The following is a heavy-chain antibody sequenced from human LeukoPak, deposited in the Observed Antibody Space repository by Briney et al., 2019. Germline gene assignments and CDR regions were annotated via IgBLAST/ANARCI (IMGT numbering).Heavy chain of an antibody. V-gene: IGHV1-46*01. Sequence: ASVKVSCKASGYTFTSYYMHWVRQAPGQGLEWMGIINPSGGSTSYAQKFQGRVTMTRDTSTSTVYMELSSLRSGDTAVYYCARVPWDSNYENGMDVWGQGTTVTVSS. CDR1: GYTFTSYY. CDR3: ARVPWDSNYENGMDV. CDR2: INPSGGST. J-gene: IGHJ6*02. D-gene: IGHD4-11*01.